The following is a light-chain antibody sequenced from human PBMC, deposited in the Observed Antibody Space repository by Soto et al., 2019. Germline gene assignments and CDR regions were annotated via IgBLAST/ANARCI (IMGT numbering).Light chain of an antibody. Sequence: IVLTKSPGTLSLSPGEGATLSCRASQSVSNNSLAWYQQKPGQAPRLLIYGASNRATGIPDRFSGSGSGTDFTLTISRLEPDDFAVYYCQQYGRSGTFGQGTNVDIK. V-gene: IGKV3-20*01. J-gene: IGKJ1*01. CDR1: QSVSNNS. CDR3: QQYGRSGT. CDR2: GAS.